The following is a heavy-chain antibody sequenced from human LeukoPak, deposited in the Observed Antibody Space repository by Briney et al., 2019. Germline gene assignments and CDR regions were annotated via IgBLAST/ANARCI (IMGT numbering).Heavy chain of an antibody. CDR1: GFTFSSYG. V-gene: IGHV3-33*01. D-gene: IGHD3-10*01. CDR3: VVDGSGEIWAEGAFDI. Sequence: PGGSLRLSCAASGFTFSSYGMHWVRQAPGKGLEWVAVIWYDGSNKYYADSVKGRFTISRDNSKNTLYLQMNSLRAEDTAVYYCVVDGSGEIWAEGAFDIWGQGTMVTVSS. CDR2: IWYDGSNK. J-gene: IGHJ3*02.